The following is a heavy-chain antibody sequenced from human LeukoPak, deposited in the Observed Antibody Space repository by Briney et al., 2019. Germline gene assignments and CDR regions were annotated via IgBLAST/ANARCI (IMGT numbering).Heavy chain of an antibody. J-gene: IGHJ6*03. CDR3: ARGYCSSTTCYYYYYMGV. V-gene: IGHV1-18*01. Sequence: GASVKVSCKASGYTFTSYGISWVRQAPGQGLEWMGWISAYNGNTNYAQKLQGRVTMTTDTSTSTAYMELRSLRSDDTAVYYCARGYCSSTTCYYYYYMGVWGKGTTVTVSS. CDR1: GYTFTSYG. D-gene: IGHD2-2*01. CDR2: ISAYNGNT.